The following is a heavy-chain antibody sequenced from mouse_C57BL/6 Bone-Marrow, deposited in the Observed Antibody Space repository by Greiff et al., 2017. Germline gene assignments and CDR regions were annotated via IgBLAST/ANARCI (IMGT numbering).Heavy chain of an antibody. J-gene: IGHJ3*01. CDR2: IYPSSGNT. Sequence: VPLQQSGAELARPGASVKLSCKASGYTFTSYGISWVKQRTGKGLEWIGEIYPSSGNTYYNEKFKGKATLTADKSSSTAYMGLRSLTSEDSAVYFGARSMVTTVPPFAYWGQGTLVTVSA. CDR1: GYTFTSYG. CDR3: ARSMVTTVPPFAY. D-gene: IGHD2-2*01. V-gene: IGHV1-81*01.